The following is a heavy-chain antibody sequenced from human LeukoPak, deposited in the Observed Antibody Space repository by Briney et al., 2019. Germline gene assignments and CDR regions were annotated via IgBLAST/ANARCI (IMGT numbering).Heavy chain of an antibody. CDR3: ARGDSSGYYFRGAGFDP. J-gene: IGHJ5*02. Sequence: SETLSLTCAVSGGSFSGYYWSWIRQPPGKGLEWIGEINHSGSTNYNPSLKSRVTISVDTSKNQFSLKLSSVTAADTAVYYCARGDSSGYYFRGAGFDPWGQGTLVTVSS. CDR1: GGSFSGYY. CDR2: INHSGST. D-gene: IGHD3-22*01. V-gene: IGHV4-34*01.